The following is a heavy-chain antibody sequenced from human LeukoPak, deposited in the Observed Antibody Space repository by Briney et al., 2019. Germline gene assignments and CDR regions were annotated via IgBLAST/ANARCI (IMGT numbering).Heavy chain of an antibody. Sequence: ASVKVSCKASGGTFSSYAISWVRQAPGQGLEWMGWISAYNGNTNYAQKLQGRVTMTTDTSTSTAYMELRSLRSDDTAVYYCARLSTYYYGSGTYFDYWGQGTLVTVSS. CDR1: GGTFSSYA. CDR3: ARLSTYYYGSGTYFDY. J-gene: IGHJ4*02. D-gene: IGHD3-10*01. V-gene: IGHV1-18*01. CDR2: ISAYNGNT.